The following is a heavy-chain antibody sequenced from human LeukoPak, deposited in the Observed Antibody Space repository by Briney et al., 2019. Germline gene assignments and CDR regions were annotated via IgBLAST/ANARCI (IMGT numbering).Heavy chain of an antibody. CDR3: ASYGSSLYYFDY. V-gene: IGHV4-59*01. CDR1: GGSISSYY. J-gene: IGHJ4*02. D-gene: IGHD6-6*01. CDR2: IYYSGST. Sequence: SETLSLTCTVSGGSISSYYWSWIRQPPGKGLEWIGYIYYSGSTNYNPSLKSRVTISVDTSKNQFSLKLSSVTAADTAVYYCASYGSSLYYFDYWGQGTLVTVSS.